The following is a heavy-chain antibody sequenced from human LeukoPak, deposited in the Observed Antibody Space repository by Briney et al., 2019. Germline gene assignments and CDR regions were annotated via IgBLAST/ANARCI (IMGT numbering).Heavy chain of an antibody. Sequence: SQTLSLTCAISRDSVSADSAAWNWIRQSPSRGLEWLGRTYYRSKWYSDYALSVKSRITINPDTSKNQFSLQLNSVTPEDTAVYYCARANYRAFDIWGQGTMVTVSS. CDR2: TYYRSKWYS. CDR1: RDSVSADSAA. CDR3: ARANYRAFDI. V-gene: IGHV6-1*01. D-gene: IGHD5-24*01. J-gene: IGHJ3*02.